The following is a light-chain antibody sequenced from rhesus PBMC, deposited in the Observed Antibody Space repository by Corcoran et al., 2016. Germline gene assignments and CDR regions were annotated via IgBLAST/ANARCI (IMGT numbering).Light chain of an antibody. J-gene: IGLJ1*01. CDR3: SSYASSCTYI. Sequence: QAVPTQSPSMCWSPGQSVTISCTGTSSDIGGYNRVSWYQQHPGKAPKLMIYEVTKRPSGVSDRFSASKSGNTASLTISGLLPEDEADYYCSSYASSCTYIFGAGTRLTVL. CDR1: SSDIGGYNR. CDR2: EVT. V-gene: IGLV2-13*03.